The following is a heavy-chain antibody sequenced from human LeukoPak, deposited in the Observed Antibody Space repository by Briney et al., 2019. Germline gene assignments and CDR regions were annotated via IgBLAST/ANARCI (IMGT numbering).Heavy chain of an antibody. CDR3: ARESTEVTPGY. V-gene: IGHV3-21*01. Sequence: SVKGRFTISRDNAKNSLYLQMNSLRGDDTAVYYCARESTEVTPGYWGQGTLVTVSS. J-gene: IGHJ4*02. D-gene: IGHD4-23*01.